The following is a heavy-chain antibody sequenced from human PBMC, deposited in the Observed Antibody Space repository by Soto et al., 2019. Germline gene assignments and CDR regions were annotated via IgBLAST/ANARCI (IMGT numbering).Heavy chain of an antibody. CDR1: GCSISSYY. D-gene: IGHD1-7*01. V-gene: IGHV4-59*01. J-gene: IGHJ6*02. CDR3: AREGLTGTIGLYYYYGMDV. Sequence: QVQLQESGPGLVKPSETLSLTCTVSGCSISSYYWSWIRQPPGKGLEWIGYIYYSGSTNYNPSLKSRVTISVDTSKNQFSLKLSSVTAADTAVYYCAREGLTGTIGLYYYYGMDVWGQGTTVTVSS. CDR2: IYYSGST.